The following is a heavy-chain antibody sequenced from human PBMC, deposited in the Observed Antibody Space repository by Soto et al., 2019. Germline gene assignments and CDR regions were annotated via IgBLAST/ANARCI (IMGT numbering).Heavy chain of an antibody. CDR1: GFTFSSYG. V-gene: IGHV3-30*18. CDR3: ANTPVRDGYNYMLLDY. J-gene: IGHJ4*02. D-gene: IGHD5-12*01. CDR2: ISYDGSNK. Sequence: GGSLRLSCAASGFTFSSYGMHWVRQAPGKGLEWVAVISYDGSNKYYADSVKGRFTISRDNSKNTLYLQMNSLRAEDTAVYYCANTPVRDGYNYMLLDYWGQGTLVTVSS.